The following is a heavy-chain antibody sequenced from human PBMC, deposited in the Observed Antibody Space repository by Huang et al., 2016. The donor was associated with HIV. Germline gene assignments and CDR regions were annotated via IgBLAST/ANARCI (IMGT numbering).Heavy chain of an antibody. D-gene: IGHD6-19*01. V-gene: IGHV4-34*01. Sequence: QVQLRQWGAGLVKPSETLSLTCAVYGGSFSGYYWTWIRQSPGKGLEGSGEINHIGKTNYQPSLKSRVTISKDTAKNQFSLQLTSVSAADTGVYFCAREKAADSAWYGVYYFDYWGEGALVTVTS. CDR3: AREKAADSAWYGVYYFDY. CDR1: GGSFSGYY. CDR2: INHIGKT. J-gene: IGHJ4*02.